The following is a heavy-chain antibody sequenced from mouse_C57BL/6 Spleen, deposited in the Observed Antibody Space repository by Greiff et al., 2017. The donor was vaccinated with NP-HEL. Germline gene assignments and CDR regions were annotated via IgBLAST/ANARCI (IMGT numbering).Heavy chain of an antibody. CDR3: ARFTTVVATDY. V-gene: IGHV1-64*01. Sequence: QVHVKQSGAELVKPGASVKLSCKASGYTFTSYWMHWVKQRPGQGLEWIGMIHPNSGSTNYNEKFKSKATLTVDKSSSTAYMQLSSLTSEDSAVYYCARFTTVVATDYWGQGTTLTVSS. D-gene: IGHD1-1*01. CDR2: IHPNSGST. CDR1: GYTFTSYW. J-gene: IGHJ2*01.